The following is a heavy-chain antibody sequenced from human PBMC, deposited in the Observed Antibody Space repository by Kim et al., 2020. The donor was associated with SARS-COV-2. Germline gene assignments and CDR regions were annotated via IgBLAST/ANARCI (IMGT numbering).Heavy chain of an antibody. V-gene: IGHV3-23*01. J-gene: IGHJ6*02. CDR3: AKYRMGANYNGLDG. Sequence: GGSLRLSCAASGFTFNTYAMTWVRQAPGKGLEWVSTISGSGGATFYADSVKGRFTISRDNSKNTLYLQMNSLRAEDTAIYYCAKYRMGANYNGLDGWGQG. CDR1: GFTFNTYA. CDR2: ISGSGGAT. D-gene: IGHD3-16*01.